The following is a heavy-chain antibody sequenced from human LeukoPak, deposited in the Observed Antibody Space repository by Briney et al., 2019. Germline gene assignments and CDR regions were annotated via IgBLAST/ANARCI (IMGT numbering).Heavy chain of an antibody. CDR3: ARRLAVASYTDY. V-gene: IGHV1-18*01. CDR1: GYSFTSFG. Sequence: GASVKVSCKTSGYSFTSFGVSWVRQAPGQGLEWMGWISAYNGNTNYAQKLQGRVTMTTDTSTSTAYMELRSLRSDDTAVYYCARRLAVASYTDYWGQGTLVTVSS. D-gene: IGHD6-19*01. CDR2: ISAYNGNT. J-gene: IGHJ4*02.